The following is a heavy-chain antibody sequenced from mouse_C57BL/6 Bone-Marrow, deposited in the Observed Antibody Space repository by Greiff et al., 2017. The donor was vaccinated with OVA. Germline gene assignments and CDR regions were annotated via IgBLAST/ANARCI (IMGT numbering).Heavy chain of an antibody. D-gene: IGHD2-4*01. V-gene: IGHV1-74*01. CDR3: AIGHDWHWYFDV. CDR1: GYTFTSYW. J-gene: IGHJ1*03. Sequence: QVQLQQPGAELVKPGASVKLSCKASGYTFTSYWMHWVKQRPGQGLEWIGRIHPSDSDTNYNQKFKGKATLTVDKSSSTAYMQLSSLTSEDSAVYDSAIGHDWHWYFDVWGTGTTVTVSS. CDR2: IHPSDSDT.